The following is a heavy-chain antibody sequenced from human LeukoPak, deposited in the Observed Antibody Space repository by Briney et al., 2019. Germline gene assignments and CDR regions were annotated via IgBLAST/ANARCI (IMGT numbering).Heavy chain of an antibody. J-gene: IGHJ4*02. Sequence: ASVKVSCKASGYTFTGYYMHWVRQAPGQGLEWMGWINPNSGGTNYAQKFQGRVTMTRDTSISTAYMELSRLRSDDTAVYYCARGVSYYYDSSGYEHYWGQGTLVTVSS. D-gene: IGHD3-22*01. CDR2: INPNSGGT. CDR3: ARGVSYYYDSSGYEHY. V-gene: IGHV1-2*02. CDR1: GYTFTGYY.